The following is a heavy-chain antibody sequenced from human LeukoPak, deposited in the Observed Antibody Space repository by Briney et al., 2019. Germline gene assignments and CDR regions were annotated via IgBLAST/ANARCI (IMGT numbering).Heavy chain of an antibody. CDR1: GGSFSGYY. Sequence: SETLSLTCAVYGGSFSGYYWSWIRQPPGKGLEWIGEINHSGSTNYNPSLKSRVTISVDTSKNQFSLKLSSVTAADTAVYYCARHQGTESNYDFWSGSSPPFDYWGQGTLVTVSS. CDR3: ARHQGTESNYDFWSGSSPPFDY. CDR2: INHSGST. J-gene: IGHJ4*02. V-gene: IGHV4-34*01. D-gene: IGHD3-3*01.